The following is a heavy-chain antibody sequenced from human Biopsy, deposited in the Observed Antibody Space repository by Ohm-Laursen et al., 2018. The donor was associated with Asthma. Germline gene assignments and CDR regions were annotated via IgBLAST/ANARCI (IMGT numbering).Heavy chain of an antibody. D-gene: IGHD1-20*01. CDR1: RFTYE. CDR2: ISYDGSSI. J-gene: IGHJ6*02. Sequence: SLRLSCAASRFTYEMHWVRQAPGKGLEWVAVISYDGSSIYYADSVKGRFTFSRDNSQNTLSLEMNSLRVEDTAVYYCARDLRSDNWNPWGMDVWGLGTTVTVAS. CDR3: ARDLRSDNWNPWGMDV. V-gene: IGHV3-30-3*01.